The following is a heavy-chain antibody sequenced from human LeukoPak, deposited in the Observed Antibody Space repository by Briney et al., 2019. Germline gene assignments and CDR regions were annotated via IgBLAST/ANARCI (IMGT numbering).Heavy chain of an antibody. CDR3: AKGSSGGWPCYFDY. V-gene: IGHV3-23*01. Sequence: GGSLRLSCAASGFTFTTYTMGWVRQVPGKGLEWFSAISVNADSTYYADSVKGRFTISRDNSKNTLYLQMNSLTAEDTAVYYCAKGSSGGWPCYFDYWGQGTLVTVSS. CDR1: GFTFTTYT. D-gene: IGHD6-19*01. J-gene: IGHJ4*02. CDR2: ISVNADST.